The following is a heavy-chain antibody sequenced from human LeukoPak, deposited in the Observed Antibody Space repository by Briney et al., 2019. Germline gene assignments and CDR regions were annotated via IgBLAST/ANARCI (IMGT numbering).Heavy chain of an antibody. J-gene: IGHJ4*02. CDR1: GFTLSSHE. CDR2: ISSSGSDI. Sequence: GGSLRRSCTASGFTLSSHEISWVRQAPGKGPEWLAYISSSGSDIHYADSVKGRFIISRDNAKDSLYLQMNSLRADDTAVYYCARAKRYFDWLYPFYFDCWGQGTLVTVSS. V-gene: IGHV3-48*03. D-gene: IGHD3-9*01. CDR3: ARAKRYFDWLYPFYFDC.